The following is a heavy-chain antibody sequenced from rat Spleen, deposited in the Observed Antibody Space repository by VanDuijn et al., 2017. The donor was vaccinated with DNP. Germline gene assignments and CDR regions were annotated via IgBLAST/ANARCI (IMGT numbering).Heavy chain of an antibody. Sequence: EVQLVESGGGLVQPGRSLKLSCAASGFTFSNYDMAWVRQAPTKGLEWVASISTSGGSTYYRDSVKGRFTVSRDNAKSSLYLQMDSLRSEDTATYYCARLIGGFWGPGTMVTVSS. V-gene: IGHV5-25*01. CDR1: GFTFSNYD. J-gene: IGHJ1*01. CDR3: ARLIGGF. CDR2: ISTSGGST.